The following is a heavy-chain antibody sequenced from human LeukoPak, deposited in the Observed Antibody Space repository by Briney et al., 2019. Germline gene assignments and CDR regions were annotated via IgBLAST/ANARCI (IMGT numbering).Heavy chain of an antibody. CDR2: IIPIFGTA. V-gene: IGHV1-69*01. D-gene: IGHD2-8*01. Sequence: SVKVSCKASGGTFNSYAISWVRQAPGQGLEWMGGIIPIFGTANYAQKFQGRVTITADESTSTAYMELSSLRSEDTAVYYCARARGRYCTNGVCYWPYFDYWGQGTLVTVSS. CDR1: GGTFNSYA. J-gene: IGHJ4*02. CDR3: ARARGRYCTNGVCYWPYFDY.